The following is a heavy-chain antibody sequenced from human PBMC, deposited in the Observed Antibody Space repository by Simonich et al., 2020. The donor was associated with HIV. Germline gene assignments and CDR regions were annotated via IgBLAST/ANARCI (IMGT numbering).Heavy chain of an antibody. CDR3: AKDRYYNFWSGYYDY. Sequence: EVQLLESGGGLVQPGGSLRLSCAASGFTFSSYAMSWVRQAPGNVLGGVSAISGSGGSTYYADSVKGRFTISRDNSKNTLYLQMNSLRAEDTAVYYCAKDRYYNFWSGYYDYWGQGTLVTVSS. D-gene: IGHD3-3*01. V-gene: IGHV3-23*01. J-gene: IGHJ4*02. CDR2: ISGSGGST. CDR1: GFTFSSYA.